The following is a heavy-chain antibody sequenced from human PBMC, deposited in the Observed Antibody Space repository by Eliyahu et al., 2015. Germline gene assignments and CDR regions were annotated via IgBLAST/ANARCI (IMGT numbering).Heavy chain of an antibody. Sequence: QVQLQESGPGLVKSSETLSLTCTRSGGXFXSYFXXXIRQPPGKGLEWIGNIHYRGNTNYNPSLKSPVTISIDTSKNQFSLKVTSVTAADTAVYYCARSPFYYGSGSELDYWGQGTLVTVSS. CDR2: IHYRGNT. V-gene: IGHV4-59*01. CDR1: GGXFXSYF. J-gene: IGHJ4*02. CDR3: ARSPFYYGSGSELDY. D-gene: IGHD3-10*01.